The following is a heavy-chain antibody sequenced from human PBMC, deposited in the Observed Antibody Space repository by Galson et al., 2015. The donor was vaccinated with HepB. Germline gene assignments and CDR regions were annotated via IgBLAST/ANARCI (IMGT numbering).Heavy chain of an antibody. J-gene: IGHJ4*02. CDR1: GFIFSNYG. Sequence: SLRLSCAASGFIFSNYGIHWVRQAPGKGLEWVAVISYDGSDKYYGDSVKGRFTIPRDNSKNTLYLQMSSLRAEDTAVYYCAREGMAGTLDYWGQGTLITVSS. V-gene: IGHV3-30*03. CDR2: ISYDGSDK. CDR3: AREGMAGTLDY. D-gene: IGHD6-19*01.